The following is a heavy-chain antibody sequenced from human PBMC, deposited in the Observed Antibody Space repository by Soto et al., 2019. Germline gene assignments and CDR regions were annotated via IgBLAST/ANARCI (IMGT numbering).Heavy chain of an antibody. V-gene: IGHV4-39*01. D-gene: IGHD3-22*01. CDR3: ARHGPYYYDSSVDY. CDR1: GDSISNSVYY. CDR2: ISSSGST. Sequence: SETLSLTCTVSGDSISNSVYYWGWIRQPPGKGLEWIGGISSSGSTSSSPSLRGRVTISVDTSKNQFSLKLRSVTASDTAVYYCARHGPYYYDSSVDYWGQGTLVTVSS. J-gene: IGHJ4*02.